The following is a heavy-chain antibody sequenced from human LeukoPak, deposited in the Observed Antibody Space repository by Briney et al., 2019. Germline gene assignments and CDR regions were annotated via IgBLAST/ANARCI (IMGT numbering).Heavy chain of an antibody. D-gene: IGHD3-10*01. J-gene: IGHJ4*02. CDR1: GGSVSSSIYY. CDR2: IYYSGST. CDR3: ARGGTAYYYSY. Sequence: PSETLSLTCTVSGGSVSSSIYYWGWIRQPPGKGLEWIGSIYYSGSTYYNPSLKSRVTISVDTSKNQFSLKLSSVTAADTAVYFCARGGTAYYYSYWGQGTLVTVSS. V-gene: IGHV4-39*07.